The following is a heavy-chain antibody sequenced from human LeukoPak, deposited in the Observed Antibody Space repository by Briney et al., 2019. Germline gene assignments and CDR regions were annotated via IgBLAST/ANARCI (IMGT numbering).Heavy chain of an antibody. CDR2: ISAYNGNT. CDR3: ARSEVVPGAISYFDY. J-gene: IGHJ4*02. CDR1: GYTFTSYG. V-gene: IGHV1-18*01. D-gene: IGHD2-2*02. Sequence: ASVKVSCKASGYTFTSYGISWVRQAPGQGLEWMGWISAYNGNTNYAQKLQGRVTMTTDTSTSTAYMELRSLRSDDTAVYYCARSEVVPGAISYFDYWGQGTLVTVSS.